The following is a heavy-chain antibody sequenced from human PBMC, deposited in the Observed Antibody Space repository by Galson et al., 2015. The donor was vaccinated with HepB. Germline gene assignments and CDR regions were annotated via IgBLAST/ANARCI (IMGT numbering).Heavy chain of an antibody. Sequence: SLRLSCATSGFTFDDYSMHWVRQAPGKGLEWVSVISWDGRVTKYADSVKGRFTISRDNSKKTLYLQMNSLTAEDTALYYCAKEEGPSGSGSPLSEPYYFGMDVWGQGTPVTVSS. CDR2: ISWDGRVT. CDR3: AKEEGPSGSGSPLSEPYYFGMDV. J-gene: IGHJ6*02. CDR1: GFTFDDYS. V-gene: IGHV3-43D*04. D-gene: IGHD3-10*01.